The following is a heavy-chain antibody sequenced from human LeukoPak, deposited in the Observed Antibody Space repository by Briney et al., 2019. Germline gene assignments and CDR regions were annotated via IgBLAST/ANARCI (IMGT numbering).Heavy chain of an antibody. J-gene: IGHJ6*03. Sequence: PGGSLRLSCAASGFTFSSYGMHWVRQAPGKGLEWVAVISYDGSNKYYADSVKGRFTISRDNSKNTLYLQMNSLRAEDTAVYYCAKDARAYSNYANYMDVWGKGTTVTVSS. CDR1: GFTFSSYG. CDR3: AKDARAYSNYANYMDV. V-gene: IGHV3-30*18. D-gene: IGHD4-11*01. CDR2: ISYDGSNK.